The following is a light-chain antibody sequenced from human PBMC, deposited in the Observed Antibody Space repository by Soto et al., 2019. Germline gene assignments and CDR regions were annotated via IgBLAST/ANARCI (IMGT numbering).Light chain of an antibody. CDR3: QQYARPPYA. J-gene: IGKJ2*01. CDR1: QRVSSD. V-gene: IGKV3-20*01. Sequence: EKVMTQSPATLSVSPGERATLSCRASQRVSSDLAWYQQKPGQAPRLLLYDASSRATGIPDRVSGSGSGTDFTLTISRLEPEDFAVYYCQQYARPPYAFGQGTKVDIK. CDR2: DAS.